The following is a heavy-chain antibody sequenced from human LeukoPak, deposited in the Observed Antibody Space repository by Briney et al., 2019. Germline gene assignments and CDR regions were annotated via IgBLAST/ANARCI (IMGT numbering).Heavy chain of an antibody. Sequence: RPSETLSLTCTVSGGSISSYYWSWIRQPPGKGLEWIGYIYYSGSTNNNPSLKSRVTISVDTSKNQFSLKLSSVTAADTAVYYCARRQMVAAAFNWFDPWGQGTLVTVSS. V-gene: IGHV4-59*08. J-gene: IGHJ5*02. CDR2: IYYSGST. CDR1: GGSISSYY. D-gene: IGHD2-15*01. CDR3: ARRQMVAAAFNWFDP.